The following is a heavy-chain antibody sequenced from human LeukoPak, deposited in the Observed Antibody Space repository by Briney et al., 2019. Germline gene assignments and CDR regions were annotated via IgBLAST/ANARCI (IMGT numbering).Heavy chain of an antibody. CDR3: TSWGDTTAEYFQR. CDR1: GFTFNSHW. CDR2: INQDGSEK. J-gene: IGHJ1*01. Sequence: GGSLRLSCAASGFTFNSHWMSWVRQAPERGLEWVANINQDGSEKNHVDSVRGRFTISRDNAKNSLYLQMNSLRVEDTAVYYCTSWGDTTAEYFQRWGQGTLVTVSS. V-gene: IGHV3-7*01. D-gene: IGHD2-21*02.